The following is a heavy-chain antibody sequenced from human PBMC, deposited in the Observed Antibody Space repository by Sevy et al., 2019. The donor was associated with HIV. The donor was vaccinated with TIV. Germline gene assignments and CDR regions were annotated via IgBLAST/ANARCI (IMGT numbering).Heavy chain of an antibody. V-gene: IGHV1-24*01. Sequence: ASVKVSCKVPGYTLTELSIHWVRQAPGKGLEWMGGFDPEDGEIIYAQKFQGRVTMTEDTYAETGYMELSSLRSDDTAVYYCATSYRIAVADFDYWGQGTQVTVSS. CDR1: GYTLTELS. J-gene: IGHJ4*02. D-gene: IGHD6-19*01. CDR3: ATSYRIAVADFDY. CDR2: FDPEDGEI.